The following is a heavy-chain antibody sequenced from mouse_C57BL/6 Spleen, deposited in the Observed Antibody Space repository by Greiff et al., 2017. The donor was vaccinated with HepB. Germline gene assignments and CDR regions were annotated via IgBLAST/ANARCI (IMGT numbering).Heavy chain of an antibody. V-gene: IGHV1-80*01. D-gene: IGHD1-1*01. CDR1: GYAFSSYW. CDR2: IYPGDGDT. CDR3: ARDPYYYGSSYWYFDV. Sequence: VQLQQSGAELVKPGASVKISCKASGYAFSSYWMNWVKQRPGKGLEWIGQIYPGDGDTTYNGKFKGKATLTADKSSSTAYMQLSSLTSEDSAVYFCARDPYYYGSSYWYFDVWGTGTTVTVSS. J-gene: IGHJ1*03.